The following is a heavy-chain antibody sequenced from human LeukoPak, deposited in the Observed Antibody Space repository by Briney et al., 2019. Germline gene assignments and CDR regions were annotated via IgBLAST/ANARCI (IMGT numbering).Heavy chain of an antibody. D-gene: IGHD2-15*01. V-gene: IGHV1-2*02. CDR1: GYTFTGYY. CDR3: ARATQYCSGGSCYDTWFDP. CDR2: INPNSGGT. Sequence: ASVKVSCKASGYTFTGYYMHWVRQAPGQGLEWMGWINPNSGGTYYAQKFQGRVTMTSDTSISTAYMELSRLRSDDTAVYYCARATQYCSGGSCYDTWFDPWGQGTLVTVSS. J-gene: IGHJ5*02.